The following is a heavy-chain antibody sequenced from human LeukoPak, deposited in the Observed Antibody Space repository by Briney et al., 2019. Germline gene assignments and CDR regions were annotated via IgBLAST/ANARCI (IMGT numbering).Heavy chain of an antibody. CDR1: GFTFSSYS. J-gene: IGHJ4*02. CDR3: ARVGTKPPFSGYYYYFDY. Sequence: GGSLRLSCAASGFTFSSYSMNWVRQAPGKGLEWVSSISSSSSYIYYADSVKGRFTISRDNAKNSLYLQMNSLRAEDTAVYYCARVGTKPPFSGYYYYFDYWGQGTLVTVSS. V-gene: IGHV3-21*01. D-gene: IGHD3-22*01. CDR2: ISSSSSYI.